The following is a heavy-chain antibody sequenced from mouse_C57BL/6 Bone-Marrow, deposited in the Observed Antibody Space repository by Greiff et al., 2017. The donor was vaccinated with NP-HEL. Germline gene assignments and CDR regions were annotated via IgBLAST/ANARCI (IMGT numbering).Heavy chain of an antibody. J-gene: IGHJ1*03. CDR3: VRLGSSYDWYFDV. CDR2: IRSKSNNYAT. D-gene: IGHD1-1*01. CDR1: GFSFNAYA. Sequence: EVKLMESGGGLVQPKGSLKLSCAASGFSFNAYAMNWVRQAPGKGLEWVARIRSKSNNYATYYADSVKDRFTISRDDSESMLYLQMNNLKTEDTAMYYCVRLGSSYDWYFDVWGTGTTVTVSS. V-gene: IGHV10-1*01.